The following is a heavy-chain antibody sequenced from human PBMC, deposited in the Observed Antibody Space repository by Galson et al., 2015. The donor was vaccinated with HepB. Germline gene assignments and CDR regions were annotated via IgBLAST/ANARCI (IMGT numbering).Heavy chain of an antibody. CDR3: ARSGNYYLDS. CDR1: GFTFGDYA. J-gene: IGHJ4*02. CDR2: ISHSTNSR. V-gene: IGHV3-48*02. Sequence: SLRLSCAASGFTFGDYAMNWVRQAPGKGLEWVAFISHSTNSRYYADSVNGRFTISIDNAKNSLNLYMNSLRDEDTAVYYCARSGNYYLDSWGQGTLVTVSS. D-gene: IGHD1-26*01.